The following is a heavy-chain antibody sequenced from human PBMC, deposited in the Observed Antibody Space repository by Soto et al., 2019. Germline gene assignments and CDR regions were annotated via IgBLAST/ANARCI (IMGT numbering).Heavy chain of an antibody. D-gene: IGHD3-3*01. Sequence: SETLSLTCTVSGGSISTYFWSWIRQPPGKGPEWLGYINYSGNTNYNPSLKNRATMSIDTSKRECSLKLSSVTAADTAVYYGARKPHYDFWSGYYWDYYDYWMDVWGQGTTVTVSS. CDR3: ARKPHYDFWSGYYWDYYDYWMDV. V-gene: IGHV4-59*01. J-gene: IGHJ6*02. CDR2: INYSGNT. CDR1: GGSISTYF.